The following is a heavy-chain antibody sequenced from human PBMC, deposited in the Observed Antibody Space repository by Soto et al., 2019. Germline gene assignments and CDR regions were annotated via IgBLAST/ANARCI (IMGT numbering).Heavy chain of an antibody. D-gene: IGHD6-19*01. V-gene: IGHV4-31*03. CDR3: ARATGWIAVAATIEYYYMDV. J-gene: IGHJ6*03. CDR1: GGSISRGGYS. CDR2: IYYSGST. Sequence: TSETLSLTCTLSGGSISRGGYSWSWIRQHPGKGLEWIGYIYYSGSTYYNPSLKSRVTISVDTSKNQFSLKLSSVTAADTAVYYCARATGWIAVAATIEYYYMDVWGKGTTVTVSS.